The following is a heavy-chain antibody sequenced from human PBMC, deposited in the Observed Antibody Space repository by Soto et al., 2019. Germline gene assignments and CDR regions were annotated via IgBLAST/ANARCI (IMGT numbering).Heavy chain of an antibody. CDR3: ARDFYGGYTYGPGDY. D-gene: IGHD5-18*01. CDR2: IHGDGGKI. J-gene: IGHJ4*02. CDR1: VFMFSAYW. V-gene: IGHV3-7*01. Sequence: WWSLRLSCAASVFMFSAYWMSWFRQAPGKGLEWVANIHGDGGKIYYVDSVKGRFTISRDNAKRSLYLQMKSLRAEDTAVYYCARDFYGGYTYGPGDYWGQGALVTV.